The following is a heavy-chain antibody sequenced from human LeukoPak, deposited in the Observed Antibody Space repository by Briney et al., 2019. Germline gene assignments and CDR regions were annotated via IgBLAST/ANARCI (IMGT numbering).Heavy chain of an antibody. D-gene: IGHD6-13*01. CDR3: AKDREVYSSSWYGGNWFDP. Sequence: GGSLRLSCAASGFTFGSYAMSWVRQAPGKGLEWVSAISGSGGSTYYADSVKGRFTISRDNSKNPLYLQMNSLRAEDTAVYYCAKDREVYSSSWYGGNWFDPWGQGTLVTVSS. J-gene: IGHJ5*02. CDR2: ISGSGGST. V-gene: IGHV3-23*01. CDR1: GFTFGSYA.